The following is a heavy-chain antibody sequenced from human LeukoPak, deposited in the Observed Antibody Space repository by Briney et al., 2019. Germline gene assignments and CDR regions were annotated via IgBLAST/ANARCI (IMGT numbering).Heavy chain of an antibody. Sequence: PGGSLRLSCAASGFAFRTYWMHWVRQAPGKGLVWVSRITPDGSRTDHADSVRGRFTISRDDAKNTLYLQMDSLRAEDTAVYYCAAGGDYYDSSGYLYWGLGTLVTVSS. J-gene: IGHJ4*02. CDR1: GFAFRTYW. V-gene: IGHV3-74*01. D-gene: IGHD3-22*01. CDR2: ITPDGSRT. CDR3: AAGGDYYDSSGYLY.